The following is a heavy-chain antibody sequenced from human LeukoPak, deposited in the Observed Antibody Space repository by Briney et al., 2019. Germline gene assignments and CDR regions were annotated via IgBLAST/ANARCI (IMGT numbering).Heavy chain of an antibody. D-gene: IGHD2-2*01. Sequence: ASVNVSCKASGYTFTGYYMHWVRQAPGQGLEWLGWINPNSGGTNYAQKFQGRVTMTRDTSISTAYMELSRLRSDDTAVYYCARATGGGYCSSTSCSVFDYWGQGTLVTVSS. J-gene: IGHJ4*02. CDR1: GYTFTGYY. V-gene: IGHV1-2*02. CDR3: ARATGGGYCSSTSCSVFDY. CDR2: INPNSGGT.